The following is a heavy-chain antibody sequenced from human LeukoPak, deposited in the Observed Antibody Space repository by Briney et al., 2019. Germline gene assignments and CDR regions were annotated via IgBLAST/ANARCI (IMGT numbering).Heavy chain of an antibody. Sequence: PGGSLRLSREAAGSNFGIYWMAWVRKAPGKWLGWVATIGRKAGANYYMASGEGRLSVSRDSATNSVYLELDSLRVEDTAVYYCVREDWGAFDRWGEGTMVTVSS. V-gene: IGHV3-7*01. CDR1: GSNFGIYW. D-gene: IGHD3/OR15-3a*01. CDR2: IGRKAGAN. J-gene: IGHJ1*01. CDR3: VREDWGAFDR.